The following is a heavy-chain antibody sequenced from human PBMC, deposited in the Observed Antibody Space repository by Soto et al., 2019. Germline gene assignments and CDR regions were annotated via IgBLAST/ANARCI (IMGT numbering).Heavy chain of an antibody. Sequence: GGSLRLSCAASGFTFSSYAMSWVRQAPGKGLEWVSGISWNSGSTGYADSVKGRVTVSVDTSKNKFSLKLSSVTAADTAVYYCARQREGGRGAFDIWGQGTMVTVSS. D-gene: IGHD1-26*01. V-gene: IGHV3-23*01. CDR2: ISWNSGST. CDR1: GFTFSSYA. J-gene: IGHJ3*02. CDR3: ARQREGGRGAFDI.